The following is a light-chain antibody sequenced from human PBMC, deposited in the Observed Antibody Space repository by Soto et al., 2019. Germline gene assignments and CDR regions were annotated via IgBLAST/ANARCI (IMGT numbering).Light chain of an antibody. V-gene: IGLV2-11*01. CDR1: SSDVGGYNY. Sequence: QSVLTQPRSVSGSPGQSVTISCTGTSSDVGGYNYVSWYQRHPGKAPKLIISDVTKRPSGVPDRFSGSKSGNTASLTISGLQAEDEADYDCCSYAGSDMLIFGGGTKLT. CDR2: DVT. J-gene: IGLJ2*01. CDR3: CSYAGSDMLI.